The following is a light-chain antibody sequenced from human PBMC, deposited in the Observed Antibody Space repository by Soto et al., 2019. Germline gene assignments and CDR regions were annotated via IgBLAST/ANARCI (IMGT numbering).Light chain of an antibody. CDR1: SSNIGATSN. CDR2: DNN. CDR3: QSYDFSLTAVV. J-gene: IGLJ2*01. Sequence: QAVVTQPPSVSGAPGQRVTISCTGSSSNIGATSNVYWYQQLPGAAPKLLFYDNNSRPSGVPDRFAGSKSGTSASLAITGLQAGDEADYCCQSYDFSLTAVVFGGGTKLTGL. V-gene: IGLV1-40*01.